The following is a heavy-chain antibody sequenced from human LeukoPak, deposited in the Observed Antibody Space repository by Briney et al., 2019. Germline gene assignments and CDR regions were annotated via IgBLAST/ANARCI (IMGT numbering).Heavy chain of an antibody. Sequence: ASVKVSCRASGYTITNSDINWVRQATGQGLEWMGWMNPYSHNTGYGQKFQGRVTMTRNTSINTAYMELSSLRSEDTAVYYCAREGSLSSSWYEDYWGQGTLVTVSS. J-gene: IGHJ4*02. D-gene: IGHD6-13*01. V-gene: IGHV1-8*02. CDR3: AREGSLSSSWYEDY. CDR1: GYTITNSD. CDR2: MNPYSHNT.